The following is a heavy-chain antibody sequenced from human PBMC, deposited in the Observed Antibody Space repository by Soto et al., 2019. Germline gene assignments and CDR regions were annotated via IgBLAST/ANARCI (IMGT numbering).Heavy chain of an antibody. CDR1: GFTFSSYS. CDR3: ASSSGYYDY. J-gene: IGHJ4*02. V-gene: IGHV3-21*01. Sequence: EVQLVESGGGLVKPGGSLRLSCAASGFTFSSYSMNWVRQAPGKGLEWVSSISSSSSYIYYAASVKGRFTISRDNAKNSLYLQMNSLRAEDTAVYYCASSSGYYDYWGQGTLVTVSS. CDR2: ISSSSSYI. D-gene: IGHD3-3*01.